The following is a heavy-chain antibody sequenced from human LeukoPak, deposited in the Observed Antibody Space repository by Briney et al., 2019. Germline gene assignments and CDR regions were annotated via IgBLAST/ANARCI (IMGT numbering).Heavy chain of an antibody. CDR3: ARDLEDSYGLRALGYMDV. CDR1: GYTFTSYY. CDR2: INPSGGST. J-gene: IGHJ6*03. Sequence: ASVKVSCKASGYTFTSYYMHWVRQPPGQGVEWVGIINPSGGSTSYAQKFQGRVTMTRDMSTSTVYMELSSLRSEDTAVYYCARDLEDSYGLRALGYMDVWGKGTTVTVSS. V-gene: IGHV1-46*01. D-gene: IGHD5-18*01.